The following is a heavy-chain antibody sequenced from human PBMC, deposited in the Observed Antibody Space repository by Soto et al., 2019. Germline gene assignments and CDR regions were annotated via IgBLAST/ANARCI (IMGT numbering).Heavy chain of an antibody. CDR2: ISWNSGSI. J-gene: IGHJ4*02. Sequence: EVQLVESGGGLVQPGRSLRLSCAASGFTFDDYAMHWVRQAPGKGLEWVSGISWNSGSIGYADSVKGRFTISRDNAKNSLYLQMNRLRAEDTALYYCAKDMELDGDYAFVGLFDYWGQGTLVTVSS. V-gene: IGHV3-9*01. CDR1: GFTFDDYA. D-gene: IGHD4-17*01. CDR3: AKDMELDGDYAFVGLFDY.